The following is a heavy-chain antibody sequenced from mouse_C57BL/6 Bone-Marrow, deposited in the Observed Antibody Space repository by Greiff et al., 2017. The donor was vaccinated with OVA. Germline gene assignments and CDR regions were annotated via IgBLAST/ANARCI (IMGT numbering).Heavy chain of an antibody. CDR2: INPGSGGT. CDR3: ARSRLLRWFAY. J-gene: IGHJ3*01. Sequence: VQLQQSGAELVRPGTSVKVSCKASGYAFTNYLIEWVKQRPGQGLEWIGVINPGSGGTNYNEKFKGKATFTADTSSNTAYMQLSSLTTEDSAIYYCARSRLLRWFAYWGQGTLVTVSA. V-gene: IGHV1-54*02. D-gene: IGHD2-3*01. CDR1: GYAFTNYL.